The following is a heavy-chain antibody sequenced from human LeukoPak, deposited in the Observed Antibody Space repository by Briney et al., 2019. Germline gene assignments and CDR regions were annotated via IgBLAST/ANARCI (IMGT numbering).Heavy chain of an antibody. CDR3: ARVLRYCSGGNCYSGGLGYMDV. CDR1: GFTFNSYA. J-gene: IGHJ6*03. V-gene: IGHV3-48*01. CDR2: ISSSSSTI. D-gene: IGHD2-15*01. Sequence: EGSLRLSCAASGFTFNSYAMNWVRQAPGKGLEGVSYISSSSSTIYYADSVKGRFTISRDNAKNSLYLQMNSLRAEDTAVYYCARVLRYCSGGNCYSGGLGYMDVWGKGTTVTISS.